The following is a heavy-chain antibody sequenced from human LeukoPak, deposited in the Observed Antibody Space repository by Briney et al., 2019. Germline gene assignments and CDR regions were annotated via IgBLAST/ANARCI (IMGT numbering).Heavy chain of an antibody. V-gene: IGHV3-21*01. Sequence: GGSLRLSCAASGFSFSSYNMNWVRHAPGKGLEWVSSISSSSTYISYADSVKGRFTISRDNAKSSLYLQMNSLRAEDTAVYYCARELRLGYCSGGSCYYYGMDVWGQGTTVTVSS. CDR3: ARELRLGYCSGGSCYYYGMDV. J-gene: IGHJ6*02. CDR1: GFSFSSYN. CDR2: ISSSSTYI. D-gene: IGHD2-15*01.